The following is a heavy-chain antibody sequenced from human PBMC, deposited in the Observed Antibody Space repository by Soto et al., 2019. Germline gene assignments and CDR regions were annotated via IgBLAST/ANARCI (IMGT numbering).Heavy chain of an antibody. J-gene: IGHJ5*02. CDR2: VYATGTS. CDR3: VRDGSKTLRDCFDP. Sequence: SETLSLTCSVSGGSMSKFYWSWIRKTAGKGLEWMGRVYATGTSDYNPSLRSRIAMSVDISKKTFSLRLRSATAADTGVYYCVRDGSKTLRDCFDPWGQGILVTVSS. V-gene: IGHV4-4*07. CDR1: GGSMSKFY. D-gene: IGHD4-17*01.